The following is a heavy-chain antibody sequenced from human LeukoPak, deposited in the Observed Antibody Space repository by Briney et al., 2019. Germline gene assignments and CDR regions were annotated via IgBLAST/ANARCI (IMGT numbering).Heavy chain of an antibody. V-gene: IGHV1-2*02. J-gene: IGHJ5*02. CDR1: GYTFSDYY. CDR3: ARPLGSLKEYWWFDP. CDR2: INPKSGVT. Sequence: AASVKVSCTASGYTFSDYYIHWLRQAPGQGLEWMGWINPKSGVTNFAQYFQGRVTRTRATSSTTVYMEMTRLRSDDTAVYYCARPLGSLKEYWWFDPWGQGTLVTVSS. D-gene: IGHD2/OR15-2a*01.